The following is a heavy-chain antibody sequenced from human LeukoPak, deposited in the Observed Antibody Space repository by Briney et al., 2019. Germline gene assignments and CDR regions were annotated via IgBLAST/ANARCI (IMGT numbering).Heavy chain of an antibody. V-gene: IGHV3-23*01. Sequence: GSLRLSCAASGFTFSSYAMSWVRQAPGKGLEWVSAISGSGGSTYYADSVKGRFTISRDNSRDTLYLQMNSLRAEDTAVYYCAKGYYDYVWGSYYFDYWGQGTLVTVSS. CDR3: AKGYYDYVWGSYYFDY. J-gene: IGHJ4*02. CDR2: ISGSGGST. CDR1: GFTFSSYA. D-gene: IGHD3-16*01.